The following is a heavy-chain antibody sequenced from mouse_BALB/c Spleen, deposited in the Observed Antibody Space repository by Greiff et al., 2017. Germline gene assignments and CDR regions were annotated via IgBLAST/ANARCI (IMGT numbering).Heavy chain of an antibody. J-gene: IGHJ2*01. CDR1: GFTFSSYT. V-gene: IGHV5-12-2*01. CDR3: ARGGDYFDY. Sequence: DVKLVESGGGLVQPGGSLKLSCAASGFTFSSYTMSWVRQTPEKRLEWVAYISNGGGSTYYPDTVKGRFTISRDNAKNTLYLQMSSLKSEDTAMYYCARGGDYFDYWGQGTTLTVSS. CDR2: ISNGGGST.